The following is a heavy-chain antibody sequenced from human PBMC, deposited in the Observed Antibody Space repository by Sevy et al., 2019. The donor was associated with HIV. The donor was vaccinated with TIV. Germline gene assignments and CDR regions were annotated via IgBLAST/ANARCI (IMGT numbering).Heavy chain of an antibody. CDR1: GYTFTPYG. V-gene: IGHV1-18*04. D-gene: IGHD6-13*01. CDR3: SRTGGAAADAGDYFDY. Sequence: ASVKVSCKASGYTFTPYGISWVRQAPGQGLEWMGWNNPYNGNTNYVQKFQGRVTMTTDTSTSTAYIELRSLRSDDTAFCYCSRTGGAAADAGDYFDYWGQGTLVTVSS. J-gene: IGHJ4*02. CDR2: NNPYNGNT.